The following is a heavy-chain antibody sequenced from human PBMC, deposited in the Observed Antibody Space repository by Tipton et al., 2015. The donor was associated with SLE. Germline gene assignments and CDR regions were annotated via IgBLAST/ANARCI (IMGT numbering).Heavy chain of an antibody. J-gene: IGHJ6*02. CDR1: GGSISSSSYY. CDR2: IYYSGST. D-gene: IGHD2-21*01. V-gene: IGHV4-39*07. CDR3: ARGYCGGDCYSRHYYYYGMDV. Sequence: TLSLTCTVSGGSISSSSYYWGWIRQPPGKGLEWIGSIYYSGSTYYNPSLKSRVTISVDTSKNQFSLKLSSVTAADTAVYYCARGYCGGDCYSRHYYYYGMDVWGQGTTVTVSS.